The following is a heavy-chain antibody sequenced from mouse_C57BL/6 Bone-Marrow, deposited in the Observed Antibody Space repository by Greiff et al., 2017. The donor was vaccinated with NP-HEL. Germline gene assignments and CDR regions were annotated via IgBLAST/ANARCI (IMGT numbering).Heavy chain of an antibody. CDR2: IYPRDGSP. CDR1: GYTFTDHT. D-gene: IGHD1-1*01. Sequence: VQLQQSDAELVKPGASVKISCKVSGYTFTDHTIHWMKQRPEQGLEWIGYIYPRDGSPKYNEKFKGKATLTADKSSSTAYMQLNSLTSEDAAVYFGARGYYDGSSSFAYWGQGTLVTVSA. CDR3: ARGYYDGSSSFAY. J-gene: IGHJ3*01. V-gene: IGHV1-78*01.